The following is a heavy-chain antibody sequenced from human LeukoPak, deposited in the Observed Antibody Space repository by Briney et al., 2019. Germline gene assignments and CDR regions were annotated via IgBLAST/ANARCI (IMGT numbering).Heavy chain of an antibody. Sequence: ASVKVSCKASGYTFTSYGISWVRQAPGQGLEWMGWISAYNGNTNYAQKLQGRVTMTTDTSTSTAYMELRSLRSDDTAVYYCARVPYYCSSTSCYTEYFDYWGQGTLVTVSS. CDR2: ISAYNGNT. J-gene: IGHJ4*02. CDR1: GYTFTSYG. CDR3: ARVPYYCSSTSCYTEYFDY. V-gene: IGHV1-18*01. D-gene: IGHD2-2*02.